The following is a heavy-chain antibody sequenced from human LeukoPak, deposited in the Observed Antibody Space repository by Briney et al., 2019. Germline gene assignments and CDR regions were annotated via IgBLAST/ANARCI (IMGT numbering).Heavy chain of an antibody. CDR2: ISRSGDST. CDR3: VKDETRRGWRN. D-gene: IGHD6-19*01. Sequence: PGGSLRLSCAASGFTFSNYHMAWFRQAPGKGLEWVTYISRSGDSTSYADTVKGRFTISRDNSRSTLYLQMTRLRAEDTALYHCVKDETRRGWRNWGQGTLVNVSS. J-gene: IGHJ4*02. V-gene: IGHV3-23*01. CDR1: GFTFSNYH.